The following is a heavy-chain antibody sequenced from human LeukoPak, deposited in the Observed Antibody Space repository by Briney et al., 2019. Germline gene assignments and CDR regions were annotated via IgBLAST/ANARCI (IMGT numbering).Heavy chain of an antibody. J-gene: IGHJ4*02. CDR3: ARGGSGSYYRDHCFDY. CDR1: GGSISSYY. D-gene: IGHD3-10*01. V-gene: IGHV4-59*12. CDR2: IYYSGST. Sequence: AETLSLTCTVSGGSISSYYWSWIRQPPGKGLEWIGYIYYSGSTNYNPSLKSRVTISVDKSKNQFSLKLSSVTAADTAVYYCARGGSGSYYRDHCFDYWGQGTLVTVSS.